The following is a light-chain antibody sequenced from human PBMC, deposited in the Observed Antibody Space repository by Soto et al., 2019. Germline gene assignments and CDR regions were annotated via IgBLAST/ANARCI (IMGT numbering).Light chain of an antibody. CDR3: QQLNTYPQVT. Sequence: DIQLTQSPSFLSTSIGDRVTITCRASQGISSYLVWDQQKPGKAPKLLIYAASTLQSGVPSRFSGRGSGTEFTLTISSLQPEDFATYYCQQLNTYPQVTFGGGTKVEIK. CDR1: QGISSY. V-gene: IGKV1-9*01. CDR2: AAS. J-gene: IGKJ4*01.